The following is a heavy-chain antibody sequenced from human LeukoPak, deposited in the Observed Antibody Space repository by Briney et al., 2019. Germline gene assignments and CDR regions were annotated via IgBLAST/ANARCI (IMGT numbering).Heavy chain of an antibody. Sequence: ASVKVSCKASGYTLTSYGISWVRQAPGQGLEWMGWISAYNGNTNYAQKLQGRVTMTTDTSTSTAYMELRSLRSDDTAVYYCARVPVAVAGSPAFDYWGQGTLVTVSS. CDR2: ISAYNGNT. CDR1: GYTLTSYG. CDR3: ARVPVAVAGSPAFDY. V-gene: IGHV1-18*01. D-gene: IGHD6-19*01. J-gene: IGHJ4*02.